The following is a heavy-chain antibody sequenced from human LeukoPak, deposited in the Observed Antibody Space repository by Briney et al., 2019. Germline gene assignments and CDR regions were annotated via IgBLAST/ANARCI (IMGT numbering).Heavy chain of an antibody. Sequence: GESLRISCKGSGYSFTSYWITWVRQMPGKGLEWMGRIDPSDSYTNYSPSFQGHVTISVDKSISTAYPQWSSLKASDTAMYYCAKDGGGGYSCSHRYYGMDVWGQGTTVTVSS. CDR1: GYSFTSYW. CDR3: AKDGGGGYSCSHRYYGMDV. V-gene: IGHV5-10-1*01. J-gene: IGHJ6*02. D-gene: IGHD5-18*01. CDR2: IDPSDSYT.